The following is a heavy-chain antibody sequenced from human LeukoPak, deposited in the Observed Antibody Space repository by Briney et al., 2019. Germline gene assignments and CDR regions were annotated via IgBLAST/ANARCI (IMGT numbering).Heavy chain of an antibody. D-gene: IGHD2-2*01. J-gene: IGHJ2*01. V-gene: IGHV3-23*01. CDR3: AKGPDIWCSSTSCHHPWYFDL. CDR2: ISGSGGST. Sequence: GGSLRPSWAASGFTFSSYAMSWASQAPGRGMGWVSAISGSGGSTSYADAVKVRFTVSRDNSNTTLHLQMNSLRSEETAVYYCAKGPDIWCSSTSCHHPWYFDLWGRGTLVTVSS. CDR1: GFTFSSYA.